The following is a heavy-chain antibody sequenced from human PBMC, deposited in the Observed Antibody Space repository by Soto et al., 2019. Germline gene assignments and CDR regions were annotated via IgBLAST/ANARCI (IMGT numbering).Heavy chain of an antibody. J-gene: IGHJ6*02. Sequence: QVQLVESGGGVVQPGRSQRLSCAASGFTFSSYAMHWVRQAPGKGLEWVAVISYDGSNKYYADSVKGRFTISRDNSKNTLYLQMNSLRAEDTAVYYCARDGYYYGMDVWGQGTTVTVSS. CDR2: ISYDGSNK. CDR1: GFTFSSYA. V-gene: IGHV3-30-3*01. CDR3: ARDGYYYGMDV.